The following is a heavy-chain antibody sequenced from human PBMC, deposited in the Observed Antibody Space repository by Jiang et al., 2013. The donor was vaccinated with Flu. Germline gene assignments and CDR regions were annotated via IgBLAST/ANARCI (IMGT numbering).Heavy chain of an antibody. Sequence: LVKPSQTLSLTCAVSSGSVSSGDYYWSWIRQPPGKGLAWIGHIYNSGNTYYNPSLGSRIAISVDRSRNRLSLRLTSVTAADTAIYYCARARDYCSDSTCYGEYFQHWGQGTLVTVSS. V-gene: IGHV4-30-4*01. CDR2: IYNSGNT. CDR1: SGSVSSGDYY. D-gene: IGHD2-2*01. CDR3: ARARDYCSDSTCYGEYFQH. J-gene: IGHJ1*01.